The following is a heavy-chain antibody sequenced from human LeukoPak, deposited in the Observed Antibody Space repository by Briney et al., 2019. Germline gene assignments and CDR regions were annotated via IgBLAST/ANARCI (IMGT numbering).Heavy chain of an antibody. CDR2: INSDGSST. J-gene: IGHJ4*02. V-gene: IGHV3-74*01. CDR3: ARGFGQVTFDY. CDR1: GFTFSSYW. Sequence: GGSLRLSCAASGFTFSSYWMHWVRQAPGKGLVWVSRINSDGSSTSYADSVKGRFAISRDNAKNTLYLQMNSLRAEDTAVYYCARGFGQVTFDYWGQGTLVTVSS. D-gene: IGHD3/OR15-3a*01.